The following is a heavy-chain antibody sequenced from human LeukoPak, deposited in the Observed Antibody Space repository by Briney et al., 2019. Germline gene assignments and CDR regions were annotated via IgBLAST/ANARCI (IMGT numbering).Heavy chain of an antibody. CDR2: ISSSSSYI. Sequence: AGGSLRLSCAASGFTFSSYSMNWVRQAPGKGLEWVSSISSSSSYIYYADSVKGRFTISRDNAKNSLYLQMNSLRAEDTAVHYCARAVEWELLPDYWGQGTLVTVSS. CDR1: GFTFSSYS. D-gene: IGHD1-26*01. V-gene: IGHV3-21*01. CDR3: ARAVEWELLPDY. J-gene: IGHJ4*02.